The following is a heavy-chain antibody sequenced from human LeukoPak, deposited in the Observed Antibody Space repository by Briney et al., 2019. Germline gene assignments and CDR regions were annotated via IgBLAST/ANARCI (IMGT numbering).Heavy chain of an antibody. J-gene: IGHJ4*02. Sequence: ASVKVSCKASGYTFTIYGISWVRQAPGQGLEWMGWISAYNGNTNCAQNLQGRVTLTTDTSTRTAYMELRSLRSDDTAVYYCARSKYYYGSETYYNDYWGQGTLVTVSS. CDR2: ISAYNGNT. CDR1: GYTFTIYG. CDR3: ARSKYYYGSETYYNDY. V-gene: IGHV1-18*01. D-gene: IGHD3-10*01.